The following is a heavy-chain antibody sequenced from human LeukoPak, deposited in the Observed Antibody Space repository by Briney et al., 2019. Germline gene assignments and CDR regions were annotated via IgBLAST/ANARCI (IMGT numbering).Heavy chain of an antibody. V-gene: IGHV1-8*03. CDR3: ARKKYSGSSIVNRFDP. CDR1: GYTFTSYD. D-gene: IGHD6-6*01. J-gene: IGHJ5*02. CDR2: MNPNSGNT. Sequence: ASVKVSCKASGYTFTSYDINWVRQATGQGLEWMGWMNPNSGNTGYAQKFQGRVTITRNTSISTAYMELSSLRSEDTAVYYCARKKYSGSSIVNRFDPWGQGTLVTVSS.